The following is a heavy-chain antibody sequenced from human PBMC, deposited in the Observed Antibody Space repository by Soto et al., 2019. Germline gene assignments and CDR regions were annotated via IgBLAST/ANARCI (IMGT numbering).Heavy chain of an antibody. Sequence: PSETLSLTCTVSGGSISSGGYYWSWIRQHPGQALEWIGYIYHSGSTYYNPSLKSRVTISVDTSKNQFSLKLSSVTAADTAVYYCARVPGSYLWFDPWGQGTLVTVS. CDR2: IYHSGST. V-gene: IGHV4-31*03. J-gene: IGHJ5*02. CDR1: GGSISSGGYY. CDR3: ARVPGSYLWFDP. D-gene: IGHD3-10*01.